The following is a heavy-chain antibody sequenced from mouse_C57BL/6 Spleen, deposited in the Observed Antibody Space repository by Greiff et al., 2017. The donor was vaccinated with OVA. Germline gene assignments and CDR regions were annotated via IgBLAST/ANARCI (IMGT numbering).Heavy chain of an antibody. Sequence: QVQLKESGPELVKPGASVKISCKASGYAFSSSWMNWVKQRPGKGLEWIGRIYPGDGDTNYNGKFKGKATLTADKSSSTAYMQLSSLTSEDSAVYFCARQSDYDYDGGAYAMDYWGQGTSVTVSS. CDR3: ARQSDYDYDGGAYAMDY. CDR2: IYPGDGDT. D-gene: IGHD2-4*01. V-gene: IGHV1-82*01. CDR1: GYAFSSSW. J-gene: IGHJ4*01.